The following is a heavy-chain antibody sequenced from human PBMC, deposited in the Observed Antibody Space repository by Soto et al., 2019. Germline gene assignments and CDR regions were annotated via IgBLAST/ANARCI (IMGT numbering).Heavy chain of an antibody. CDR3: ARVADYGGNSEYFQH. J-gene: IGHJ1*01. CDR2: INSDGSST. D-gene: IGHD4-17*01. V-gene: IGHV3-74*01. CDR1: GFTFSSYW. Sequence: GGSLRLSCAASGFTFSSYWMHWVRQAPGKGLVWVSRINSDGSSTSYADSVKGRFTISRDNAKNTLYLQMNRLRAEDTAVYYCARVADYGGNSEYFQHWGQGTLVTVSS.